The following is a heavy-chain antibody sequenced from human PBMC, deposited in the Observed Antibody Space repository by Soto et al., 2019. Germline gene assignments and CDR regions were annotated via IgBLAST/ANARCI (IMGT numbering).Heavy chain of an antibody. V-gene: IGHV3-23*01. CDR2: ISGSGGST. D-gene: IGHD6-19*01. J-gene: IGHJ1*01. CDR3: ANSGWCNPDGDVQH. Sequence: EVQLLESGGGLVQPGGSLRLSCAASGFTFSSYAMSWVRQAPGKGLEWVSAISGSGGSTYYADSVKGRFTISRDNSKNTLYLQMNSLRAEDTAVYCGANSGWCNPDGDVQHWGQGTLVTVS. CDR1: GFTFSSYA.